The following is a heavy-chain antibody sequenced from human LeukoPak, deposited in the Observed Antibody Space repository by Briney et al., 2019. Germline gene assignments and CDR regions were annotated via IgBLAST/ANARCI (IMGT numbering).Heavy chain of an antibody. CDR1: GGSFSGYY. J-gene: IGHJ5*02. Sequence: SETLSLTCAVYGGSFSGYYWSWIRQPPGKGLEWIGEINHSGSTNYNPSLKSRVTISVDTSKNQFSLKLSSVTAADTAVYYCARERWDSSGYHTPYNWFDPWGQGTLVTVSS. V-gene: IGHV4-34*01. CDR3: ARERWDSSGYHTPYNWFDP. CDR2: INHSGST. D-gene: IGHD3-22*01.